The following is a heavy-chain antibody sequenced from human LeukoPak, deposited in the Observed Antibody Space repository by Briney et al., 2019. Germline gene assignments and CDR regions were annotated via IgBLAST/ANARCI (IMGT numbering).Heavy chain of an antibody. CDR2: ISGDGGST. D-gene: IGHD7-27*01. Sequence: PGGSLRLSCAASGFTFDDYAMHWIRQAPGKGLEWVSLISGDGGSTYYADSVKGRFTISRDNSKNSLYLQMNSLRTEDTALYYCAKDLGRQYYYYYYGMDVWAKGPRSPSP. CDR3: AKDLGRQYYYYYYGMDV. CDR1: GFTFDDYA. J-gene: IGHJ6*02. V-gene: IGHV3-43*02.